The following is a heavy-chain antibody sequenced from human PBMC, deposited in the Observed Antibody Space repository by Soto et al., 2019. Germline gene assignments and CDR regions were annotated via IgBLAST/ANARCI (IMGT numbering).Heavy chain of an antibody. Sequence: GGSLRLSCVASGFTFSTHAMSWVRQAPGKGLEWVSTFSGSGGNIYYAESVKGRLTISRDDSKNTLYLQMTSLRVEDTAVYYCAKDTPWTVGPIAMYVWGKGTTVTVS. J-gene: IGHJ6*04. CDR2: FSGSGGNI. V-gene: IGHV3-23*01. CDR3: AKDTPWTVGPIAMYV. D-gene: IGHD2-2*01. CDR1: GFTFSTHA.